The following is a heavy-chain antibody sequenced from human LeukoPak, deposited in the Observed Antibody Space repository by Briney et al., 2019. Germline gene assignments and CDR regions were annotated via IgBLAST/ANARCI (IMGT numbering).Heavy chain of an antibody. J-gene: IGHJ5*02. V-gene: IGHV4-59*01. CDR1: GGSISSYY. CDR3: ARGWGYCSSTSCLLWFDP. CDR2: IYYSGST. Sequence: PSETLSLTCTVSGGSISSYYWSWIRQPPGKGLEWIGYIYYSGSTNYNPSLKSRVTISVDTSKNQFSLKLSSVTAADTAVYYCARGWGYCSSTSCLLWFDPWGQGTLVTVSS. D-gene: IGHD2-2*01.